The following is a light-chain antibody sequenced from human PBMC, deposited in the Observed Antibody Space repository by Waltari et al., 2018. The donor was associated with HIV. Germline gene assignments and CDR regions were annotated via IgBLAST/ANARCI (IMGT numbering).Light chain of an antibody. Sequence: QSVLTQPPSASGTPGQRVTISCSGGSSNIGVNTVNWYQQVPGTAPKIIVYSSDQRPSGVSDRFSGSTSGASASLAISGLQSEDEADYYCAAWDDRLNVWLFGGGTKLTVL. CDR2: SSD. J-gene: IGLJ3*02. CDR1: SSNIGVNT. V-gene: IGLV1-44*01. CDR3: AAWDDRLNVWL.